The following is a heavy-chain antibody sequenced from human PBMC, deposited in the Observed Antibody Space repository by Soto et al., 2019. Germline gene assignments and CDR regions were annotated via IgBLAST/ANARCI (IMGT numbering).Heavy chain of an antibody. CDR1: GFTFDDHA. CDR3: AKVGYAGRDCSGGGCYVGYFDY. V-gene: IGHV3-9*01. Sequence: GGSLRLSCAASGFTFDDHAMHWVRQAPGKGLEWVSGISWNSGSIGYAVSVKGRFTISRDNAKNSLYLQMNSLRAEDTALYYCAKVGYAGRDCSGGGCYVGYFDYWGQGTLVTVSS. J-gene: IGHJ4*02. CDR2: ISWNSGSI. D-gene: IGHD2-15*01.